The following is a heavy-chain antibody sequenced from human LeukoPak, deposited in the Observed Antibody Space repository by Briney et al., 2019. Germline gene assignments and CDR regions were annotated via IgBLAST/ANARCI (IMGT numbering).Heavy chain of an antibody. CDR2: ISSSGGST. CDR1: GFTFSSYA. Sequence: GGSLRLSCAASGFTFSSYAMSWVRQAPGKGLEWVSAISSSGGSTYYADSVKGRFTISRDNSKNTLYLQMNSLRAEDTAVYYCAKDDEGKQWLVRGVFGYWGQGTLVTVSS. J-gene: IGHJ4*02. D-gene: IGHD6-19*01. V-gene: IGHV3-23*01. CDR3: AKDDEGKQWLVRGVFGY.